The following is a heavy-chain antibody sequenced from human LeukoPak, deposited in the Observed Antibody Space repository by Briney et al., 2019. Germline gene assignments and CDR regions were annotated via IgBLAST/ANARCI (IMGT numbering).Heavy chain of an antibody. CDR1: GYTFTSYA. CDR2: INAGNGNT. D-gene: IGHD2-15*01. J-gene: IGHJ4*02. CDR3: ARGSPRYCSGGSCLTY. V-gene: IGHV1-3*01. Sequence: ASVKVSCKASGYTFTSYAMHWVRQAPGQRLEWMGWINAGNGNTKYSQKVQGRVTITRDTSASTAYMELSSLRSEDTAVYYCARGSPRYCSGGSCLTYWGQGTLVTVSS.